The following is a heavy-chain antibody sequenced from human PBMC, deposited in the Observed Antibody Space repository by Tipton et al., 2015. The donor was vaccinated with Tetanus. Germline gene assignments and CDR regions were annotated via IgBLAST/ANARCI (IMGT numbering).Heavy chain of an antibody. CDR1: GGSISSYY. D-gene: IGHD1-14*01. Sequence: LRLSCTVSGGSISSYYWSWIRQPPGKGLEWIGYIYYSGSTNYNPSLKGRVTISVDTSKNQFSLKLSSVTAADTAVYYCARGTGDYWGQGTLVTVSS. CDR2: IYYSGST. CDR3: ARGTGDY. V-gene: IGHV4-59*01. J-gene: IGHJ4*02.